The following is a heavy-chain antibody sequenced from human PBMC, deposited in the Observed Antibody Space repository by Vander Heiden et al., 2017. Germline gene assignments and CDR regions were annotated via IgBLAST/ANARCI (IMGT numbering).Heavy chain of an antibody. CDR1: GGSCSGYY. V-gene: IGHV4-34*01. Sequence: QVQLQQWGAGLWKPSETLSLTCAVYGGSCSGYYGSWVRQPPGKGLEWIGEINHSGSTNYNPSRKSRVTISVDTSKNMVSMKLSSVTAAEPALYYCAIGDGVATRDDAFDIWSHVTMVTVSS. CDR3: AIGDGVATRDDAFDI. J-gene: IGHJ3*02. D-gene: IGHD2-15*01. CDR2: INHSGST.